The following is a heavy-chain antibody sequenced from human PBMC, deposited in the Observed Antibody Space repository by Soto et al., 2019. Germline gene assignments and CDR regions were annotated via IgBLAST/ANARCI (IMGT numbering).Heavy chain of an antibody. CDR1: GGTFSRYT. CDR3: ARDGTLYDSSAYYYLY. D-gene: IGHD3-22*01. Sequence: QVQLVQSGAEVKKPGSSVKVSCKASGGTFSRYTITWVRQAPGQGLEWMGGITPMFGTPNYAQKFQGRVTITADESTSTAYMELSSLRSEDTAMYYCARDGTLYDSSAYYYLYWGQTTLVTVSS. CDR2: ITPMFGTP. J-gene: IGHJ4*02. V-gene: IGHV1-69*01.